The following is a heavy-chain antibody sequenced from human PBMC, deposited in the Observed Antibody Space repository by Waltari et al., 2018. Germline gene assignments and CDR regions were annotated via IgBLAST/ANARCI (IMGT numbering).Heavy chain of an antibody. CDR3: ARQLPSSSWSYGMDV. D-gene: IGHD6-13*01. J-gene: IGHJ6*02. Sequence: QLQLQESGPGLVKPSETLSLTCTVSGGSISSSSYYWGWIRQTPGKGLEWIGSIYYSGSTYYNPSLKSRVTISVDTSKNQFSLKLSSVTAADTAVYYCARQLPSSSWSYGMDVWGQGTTVTVSS. CDR1: GGSISSSSYY. CDR2: IYYSGST. V-gene: IGHV4-39*01.